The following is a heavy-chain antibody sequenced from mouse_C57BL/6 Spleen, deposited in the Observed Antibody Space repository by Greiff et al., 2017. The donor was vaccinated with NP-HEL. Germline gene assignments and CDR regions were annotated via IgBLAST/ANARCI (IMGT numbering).Heavy chain of an antibody. CDR1: GYTFTSYW. V-gene: IGHV1-61*01. CDR2: IYPSDSET. D-gene: IGHD2-1*01. Sequence: QVQLQQPGAELVRPGSSVKLSCKASGYTFTSYWMDWVKQRPGQGLEWIGNIYPSDSETHYNQKFKDKATLTVDKSSSTAYMQLSSLTSEDSAVYYCAREDGNYVYFDYWGQGTTLTVSS. CDR3: AREDGNYVYFDY. J-gene: IGHJ2*01.